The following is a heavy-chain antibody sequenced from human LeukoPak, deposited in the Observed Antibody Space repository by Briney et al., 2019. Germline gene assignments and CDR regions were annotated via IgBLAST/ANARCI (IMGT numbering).Heavy chain of an antibody. CDR2: INPSGGST. J-gene: IGHJ4*02. CDR1: GYTFTSYY. V-gene: IGHV1-46*01. CDR3: ARATIFGVVIIDY. D-gene: IGHD3-3*01. Sequence: ASVKVSCKASGYTFTSYYMHWVRQALGQGLEWMGIINPSGGSTSYAQKFQGRVTMTRDMSTSTVYMELSSLRSEDTAVYYCARATIFGVVIIDYWGQGTLVTVSS.